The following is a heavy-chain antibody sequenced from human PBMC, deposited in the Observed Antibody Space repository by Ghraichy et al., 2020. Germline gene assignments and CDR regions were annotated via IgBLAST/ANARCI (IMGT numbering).Heavy chain of an antibody. D-gene: IGHD1-26*01. CDR3: APNPGAASRPGYGLDV. V-gene: IGHV3-74*01. Sequence: GGSLRLSCAASGLNFRFYWMHWVRQAPGKGLMWVSRIYSDGSGAIYADSVKGRFTISRDNAKNTMYLQMNSLRAEDTAVYYCAPNPGAASRPGYGLDVWGQGTTVTVSS. CDR1: GLNFRFYW. J-gene: IGHJ6*02. CDR2: IYSDGSGA.